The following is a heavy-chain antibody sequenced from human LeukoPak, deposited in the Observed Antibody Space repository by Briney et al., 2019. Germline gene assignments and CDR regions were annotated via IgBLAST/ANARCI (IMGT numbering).Heavy chain of an antibody. J-gene: IGHJ4*02. CDR3: ARDRVPAAIGGDY. D-gene: IGHD2-2*01. Sequence: ASVKVSCKTSGYTFTGQYLHWVRQAPGQGLEWMGWINPNSGGTNYAQKFQGRVTMTRDTSISTAYMELSRLRSDDTAVYYCARDRVPAAIGGDYWGQGTLVTVSS. V-gene: IGHV1-2*02. CDR2: INPNSGGT. CDR1: GYTFTGQY.